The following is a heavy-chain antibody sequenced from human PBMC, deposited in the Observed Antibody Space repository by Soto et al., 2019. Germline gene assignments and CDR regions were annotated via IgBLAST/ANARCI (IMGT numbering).Heavy chain of an antibody. CDR1: GYTFTSYG. V-gene: IGHV1-18*04. CDR2: ISAYNGNT. D-gene: IGHD5-12*01. CDR3: ARLFSGYDNNWFDP. Sequence: ASVKVSCKASGYTFTSYGISWVRQAPGQGLEWMGWISAYNGNTNYAQKLQGRVTMTTDTSTSTAYMELRSLRSDDTAVYYCARLFSGYDNNWFDPWSQGTLVTVS. J-gene: IGHJ5*02.